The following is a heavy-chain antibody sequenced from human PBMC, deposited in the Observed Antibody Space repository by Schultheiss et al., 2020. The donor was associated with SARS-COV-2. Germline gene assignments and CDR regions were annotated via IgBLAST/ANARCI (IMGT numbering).Heavy chain of an antibody. J-gene: IGHJ4*02. D-gene: IGHD2-8*01. CDR1: GFAFNNYA. Sequence: GGSLRLSCAASGFAFNNYAMTWVRQAPGKGLEWVSAIGGSSPGIYYADSVKGRFTISRDNSKNTLYLQMNSMRAEDTAKYYCAKDGGDGNNGDLDYWGQGTLVTVSS. V-gene: IGHV3-23*01. CDR3: AKDGGDGNNGDLDY. CDR2: IGGSSPGI.